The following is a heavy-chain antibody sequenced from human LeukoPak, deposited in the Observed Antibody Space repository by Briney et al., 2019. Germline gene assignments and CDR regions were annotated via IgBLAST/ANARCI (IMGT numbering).Heavy chain of an antibody. CDR1: GFTFSSYG. CDR3: AKGGGYGSGSFLTRGNYYMDV. D-gene: IGHD3-10*01. Sequence: HPGGTLRLSCAASGFTFSSYGMSWVRQAPGKGLEWVSAISGSGGSTYYADSVKGRFTISRDNSKNTLYLQMNSLRAEDTAVYYCAKGGGYGSGSFLTRGNYYMDVWGKGTTVTISS. V-gene: IGHV3-23*01. J-gene: IGHJ6*03. CDR2: ISGSGGST.